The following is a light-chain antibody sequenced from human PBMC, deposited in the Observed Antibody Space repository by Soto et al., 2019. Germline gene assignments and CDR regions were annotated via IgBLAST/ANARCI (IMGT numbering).Light chain of an antibody. CDR3: QVWHSSTVV. CDR1: DIGSTN. Sequence: SYELTQSLSVSVALGQTAKITCGGNDIGSTNVHWYQQKPGQAPVLVIYRDAIRPSGIPERFSGSNSGNTATLTIGRAQAVDEAHYYCQVWHSSTVVFGGGTQLTVL. J-gene: IGLJ2*01. CDR2: RDA. V-gene: IGLV3-9*01.